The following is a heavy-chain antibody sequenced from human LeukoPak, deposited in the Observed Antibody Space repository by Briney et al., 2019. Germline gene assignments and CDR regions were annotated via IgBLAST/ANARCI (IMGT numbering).Heavy chain of an antibody. Sequence: AASVKVSCKASGGTFSSYAISWVRQAPGQGLEWMGGIIPIFGTANYAQKFQGRVTITADESTSTAYMELSSLRSEDTAVYYCAREGGSGYNLQPCDYWGQGTLVTVSS. CDR1: GGTFSSYA. CDR2: IIPIFGTA. CDR3: AREGGSGYNLQPCDY. J-gene: IGHJ4*02. D-gene: IGHD5-24*01. V-gene: IGHV1-69*13.